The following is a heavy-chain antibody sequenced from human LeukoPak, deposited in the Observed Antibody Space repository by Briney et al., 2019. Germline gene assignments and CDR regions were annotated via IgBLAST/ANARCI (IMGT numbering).Heavy chain of an antibody. D-gene: IGHD2-2*02. V-gene: IGHV3-23*01. CDR3: AKDLDCSSTSCYKDY. CDR1: GFTFSSYA. Sequence: PGGSLRLSCAASGFTFSSYAMSWVRQAPGKGREWVSAISGTGGSTYYADSVKGRFTISRDNSKNTLYLQMNSLRAEDTAVYYCAKDLDCSSTSCYKDYWGQGTLVTVSS. J-gene: IGHJ4*02. CDR2: ISGTGGST.